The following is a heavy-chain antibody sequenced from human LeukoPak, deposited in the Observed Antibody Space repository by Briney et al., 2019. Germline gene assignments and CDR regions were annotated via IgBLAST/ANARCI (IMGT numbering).Heavy chain of an antibody. CDR2: IYPGDSDT. J-gene: IGHJ5*02. CDR1: GYSFTSYW. D-gene: IGHD3-10*01. V-gene: IGHV5-51*01. Sequence: GESLKISCKGSGYSFTSYWIGWVRQMPGKGLEWMGIIYPGDSDTRYSPSFQGQVTISADKSISTAYLQWSSLKASDTAMYYCASTQALPSGWCGELMLNWFDPWGQGTLVTVSS. CDR3: ASTQALPSGWCGELMLNWFDP.